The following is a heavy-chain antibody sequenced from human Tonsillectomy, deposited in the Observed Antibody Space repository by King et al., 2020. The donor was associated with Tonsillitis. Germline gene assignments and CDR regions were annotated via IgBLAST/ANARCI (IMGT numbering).Heavy chain of an antibody. J-gene: IGHJ6*02. CDR1: GFTFSNYG. CDR2: ISFDGTNK. CDR3: AKDVEGVGLGGVIRLGMEV. Sequence: VQLVESGGGVVQPGRSLRLSCAASGFTFSNYGMHWVRQAPGKGLEWVAVISFDGTNKYYADSVKGRFTISRDNSKNTLYLQMNSLRAEDTAVYYCAKDVEGVGLGGVIRLGMEVWGQGTRVTVSS. D-gene: IGHD3-3*01. V-gene: IGHV3-30*18.